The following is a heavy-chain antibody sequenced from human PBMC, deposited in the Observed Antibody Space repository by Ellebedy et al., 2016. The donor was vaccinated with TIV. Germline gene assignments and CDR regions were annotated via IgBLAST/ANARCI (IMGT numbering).Heavy chain of an antibody. CDR1: GFVFKNYG. V-gene: IGHV1-18*01. J-gene: IGHJ4*02. CDR3: ARGGYDYWSVRLDY. Sequence: ASVKVSCKASGFVFKNYGFAWVRQAHGQGLEWMGWISAYSGNTYYAQKFQGRVTMTTETSTTTAYLELTSLTSDDTAVYYCARGGYDYWSVRLDYWGQGTLVTVSS. D-gene: IGHD3-3*01. CDR2: ISAYSGNT.